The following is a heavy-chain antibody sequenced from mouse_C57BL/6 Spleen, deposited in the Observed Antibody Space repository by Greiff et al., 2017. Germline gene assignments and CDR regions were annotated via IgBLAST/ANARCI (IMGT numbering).Heavy chain of an antibody. V-gene: IGHV3-8*01. CDR1: GYSITSDY. Sequence: EVQLQESGPGLAKPSQTLSLTCTVTGYSITSDYWNWIRKFPGNKLEYMGYISYSGSTYYNPSLKSRISITRDTSKNQYYLQLNSVTTEDTATYYCARLATLVGRSSYWYFDVWGTGTTVTVSS. D-gene: IGHD1-1*01. CDR2: ISYSGST. CDR3: ARLATLVGRSSYWYFDV. J-gene: IGHJ1*03.